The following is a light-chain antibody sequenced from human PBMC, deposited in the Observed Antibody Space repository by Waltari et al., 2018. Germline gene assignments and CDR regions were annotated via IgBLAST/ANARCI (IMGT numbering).Light chain of an antibody. V-gene: IGKV1-5*03. CDR2: ETS. CDR1: LNIFGR. J-gene: IGKJ4*01. CDR3: QQASSFPLT. Sequence: DIQMTQSPPTLSASVGDRVTLTCRASLNIFGRLAWYQQKPGKPPKLLIYETSNLESGVPSRFSGSGSGTDFTLTINTLQPEDFAIYYCQQASSFPLTFGGGTKVEIK.